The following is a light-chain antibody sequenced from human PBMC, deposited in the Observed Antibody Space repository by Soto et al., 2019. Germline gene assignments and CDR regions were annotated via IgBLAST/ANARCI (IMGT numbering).Light chain of an antibody. Sequence: DIQMDQSPSSLSASVGNRVTITCRASQTISNSVNWYQQKPGTAPKLLIYAVSKLQTGVPLRFTGGRAGAEFTLTISGLQREYFATYYCQQSHTTPYTFGQGTKLELQ. CDR3: QQSHTTPYT. CDR1: QTISNS. CDR2: AVS. V-gene: IGKV1-39*01. J-gene: IGKJ2*01.